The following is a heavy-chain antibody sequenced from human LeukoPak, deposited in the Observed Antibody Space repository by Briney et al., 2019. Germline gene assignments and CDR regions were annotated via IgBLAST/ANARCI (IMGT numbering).Heavy chain of an antibody. CDR2: IYHSGST. V-gene: IGHV4-38-2*01. J-gene: IGHJ6*04. CDR1: GYSISSGYY. Sequence: SETLSLTCAVSGYSISSGYYWGWIRQPPGKGLEWIGSIYHSGSTYYNPSLKSRVTISVDTSKNQFSLQLSSVTAAGTAVYYCASGYCSSTSCSAGMDVWGKGTTVSVSS. CDR3: ASGYCSSTSCSAGMDV. D-gene: IGHD2-2*01.